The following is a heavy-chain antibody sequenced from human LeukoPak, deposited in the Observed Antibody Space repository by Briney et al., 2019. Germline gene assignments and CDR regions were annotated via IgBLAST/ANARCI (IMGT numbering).Heavy chain of an antibody. CDR2: IYTSGST. CDR3: ARDEYQLPGYYYYYLDV. V-gene: IGHV4-61*02. CDR1: GGSISSGSYY. J-gene: IGHJ6*03. D-gene: IGHD2-2*01. Sequence: PSQTLSLTCTVSGGSISSGSYYWSWIRQPAGKGLEWIGRIYTSGSTNYNPSLKSRVTISVDTSKNQFSLKLSSVTAADTAVYYCARDEYQLPGYYYYYLDVWGKGTTVTVSS.